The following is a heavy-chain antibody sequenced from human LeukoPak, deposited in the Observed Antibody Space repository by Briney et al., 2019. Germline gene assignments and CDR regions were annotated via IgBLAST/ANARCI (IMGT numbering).Heavy chain of an antibody. J-gene: IGHJ4*02. CDR2: IYSGGST. D-gene: IGHD6-13*01. CDR1: GFTFSSNY. Sequence: GGSLRLSCAASGFTFSSNYMSWVRQAPGKGVEGVSVIYSGGSTYYSDSVKGRCTISRDNSKNTLYLQMNSLRAEDTAVYYCARERGYSSFDYWGQGTLVTVSS. V-gene: IGHV3-66*02. CDR3: ARERGYSSFDY.